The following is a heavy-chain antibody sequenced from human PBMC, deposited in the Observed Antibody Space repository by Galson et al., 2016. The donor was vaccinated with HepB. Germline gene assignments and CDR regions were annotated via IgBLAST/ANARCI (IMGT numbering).Heavy chain of an antibody. CDR1: GYTFTSYA. J-gene: IGHJ4*02. CDR3: ARRGIAVAGFDY. V-gene: IGHV1-3*01. Sequence: SVKVSCKASGYTFTSYAMHWVRQAPGQRLEWMGWINAGNGNTKYSQKFQGRVTITRATSASTAYMELSSLRSEDTAVYYCARRGIAVAGFDYWGQGTLVTVSS. D-gene: IGHD6-19*01. CDR2: INAGNGNT.